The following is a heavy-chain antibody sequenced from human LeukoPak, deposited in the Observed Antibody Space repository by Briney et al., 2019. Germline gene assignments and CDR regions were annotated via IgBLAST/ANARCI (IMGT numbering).Heavy chain of an antibody. D-gene: IGHD6-19*01. CDR2: IYYSGST. Sequence: PSETLSLTCTVSGGSVSSSSYYWGWIRQPPGKGLEWIGSIYYSGSTYYNPSLKSRVTISVDTSKNQVSLKLSSVTAADTAVYYCARDVFSVAGSPHFDYWGQGTLVTVSS. V-gene: IGHV4-39*07. CDR1: GGSVSSSSYY. CDR3: ARDVFSVAGSPHFDY. J-gene: IGHJ4*02.